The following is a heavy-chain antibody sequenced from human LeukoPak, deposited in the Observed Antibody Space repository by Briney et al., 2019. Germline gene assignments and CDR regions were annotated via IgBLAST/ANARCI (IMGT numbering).Heavy chain of an antibody. V-gene: IGHV3-74*01. D-gene: IGHD6-19*01. Sequence: GGSLRLSCTASGLTFSSYWMHWVRQAPGKGLVWVSRINSVVNSTSYADSVKGRFTISRDNAKNTLYLQMNSLRVEDTAVYYCARPWGSGWYFFDYWGQGTLVTVSS. CDR2: INSVVNST. CDR3: ARPWGSGWYFFDY. J-gene: IGHJ4*02. CDR1: GLTFSSYW.